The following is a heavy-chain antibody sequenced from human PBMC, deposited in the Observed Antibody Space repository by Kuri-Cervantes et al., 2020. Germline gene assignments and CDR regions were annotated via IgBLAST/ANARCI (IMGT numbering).Heavy chain of an antibody. V-gene: IGHV3-9*01. CDR2: ISWNSGSI. D-gene: IGHD3-3*01. CDR3: ARYYSDFWSGYYS. CDR1: GFTFDDYA. J-gene: IGHJ5*02. Sequence: SLKISCAASGFTFDDYAMHWVRQAPGKGLEWVSGISWNSGSIGYADSVKGRFTISRDNAKNSLYLQMNSLRAEDAAIYYCARYYSDFWSGYYSWGQGTLVTVSS.